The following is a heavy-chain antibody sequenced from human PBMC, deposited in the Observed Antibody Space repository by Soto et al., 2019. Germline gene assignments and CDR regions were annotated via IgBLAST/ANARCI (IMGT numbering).Heavy chain of an antibody. V-gene: IGHV3-11*04. CDR1: GFTFSDYY. Sequence: QVQLVESGGGLVKPGGSLRLSCAASGFTFSDYYMSWIRQAPGKGLEWVSYISSGGSPIYYTDSVKGRFTISRDNAENSLYLQMNSLRAEDTAVYYCAREYYGLLTGYYTDYWGQGTLVSVSS. CDR3: AREYYGLLTGYYTDY. D-gene: IGHD3-9*01. J-gene: IGHJ4*02. CDR2: ISSGGSPI.